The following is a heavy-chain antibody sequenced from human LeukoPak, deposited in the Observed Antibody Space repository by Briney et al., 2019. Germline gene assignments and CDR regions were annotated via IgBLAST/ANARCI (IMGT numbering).Heavy chain of an antibody. CDR1: GGSISSGDYY. V-gene: IGHV4-30-4*01. Sequence: PSQTLSLTCTVSGGSISSGDYYWSWIRQPPGKGLEWIGYIYYSGSTYYNPSLKSRVTISVDTSKNQFFLKLSSVTAADTAVYYCARGGYCSGGSCYSSWFDPWGQGTLVTVSS. D-gene: IGHD2-15*01. CDR3: ARGGYCSGGSCYSSWFDP. CDR2: IYYSGST. J-gene: IGHJ5*02.